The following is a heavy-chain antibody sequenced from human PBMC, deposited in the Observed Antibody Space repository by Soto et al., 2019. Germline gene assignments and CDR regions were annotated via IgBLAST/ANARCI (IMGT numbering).Heavy chain of an antibody. Sequence: PGGSLRLSCAASGFTFSSYAMSWVRQAPGKGLEWVSAISGSGGSTYYADSVKGRFTISRDNSKNTLYLQMNSLRAEDTAVYYYAKGGPRGYSGYDSYWFDPWGKGTLVTVSS. D-gene: IGHD5-12*01. CDR2: ISGSGGST. CDR1: GFTFSSYA. CDR3: AKGGPRGYSGYDSYWFDP. V-gene: IGHV3-23*01. J-gene: IGHJ5*02.